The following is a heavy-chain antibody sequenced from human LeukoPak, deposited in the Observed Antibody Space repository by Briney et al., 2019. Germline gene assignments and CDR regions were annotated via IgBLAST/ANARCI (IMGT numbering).Heavy chain of an antibody. CDR2: INPNSGGT. CDR3: ATMTDFNWFDP. Sequence: ASVKVSCKASGYTFTGYYMHWVRQAPGQGLEWMGWINPNSGGTNYAQKFQGRVTMTRDTSISTAYMELRSLRSDDTAVYYCATMTDFNWFDPWGQGTLVTVSS. CDR1: GYTFTGYY. J-gene: IGHJ5*02. V-gene: IGHV1-2*02. D-gene: IGHD2-21*02.